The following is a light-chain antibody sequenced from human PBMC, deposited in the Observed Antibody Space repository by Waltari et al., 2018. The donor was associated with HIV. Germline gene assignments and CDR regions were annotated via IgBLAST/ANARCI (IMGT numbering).Light chain of an antibody. CDR1: QSISSY. Sequence: DIQMSQSPSSLSASVGDRVTITCRASQSISSYLNWSPQKPGKAPKLLIYAASSLQSGVPSRFSGSGSGTDFTLTISSLQPEDFATYYCQQSYSTFGPGTKVDIK. V-gene: IGKV1-39*01. J-gene: IGKJ3*01. CDR3: QQSYST. CDR2: AAS.